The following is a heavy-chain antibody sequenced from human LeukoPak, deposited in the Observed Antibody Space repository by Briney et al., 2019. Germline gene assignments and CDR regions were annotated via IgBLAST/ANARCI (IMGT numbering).Heavy chain of an antibody. D-gene: IGHD2/OR15-2a*01. CDR3: VRGDRYFFDF. Sequence: GGSLRLSCAASGFTFSSYEMNWVRQAPGGGLEWVLYIGMTGGTIYYTDSVKGRVTISRDNAKNSLYLPINRLKAEDTAIYDCVRGDRYFFDFWGQGTLVTVSS. CDR2: IGMTGGTI. V-gene: IGHV3-48*03. CDR1: GFTFSSYE. J-gene: IGHJ4*02.